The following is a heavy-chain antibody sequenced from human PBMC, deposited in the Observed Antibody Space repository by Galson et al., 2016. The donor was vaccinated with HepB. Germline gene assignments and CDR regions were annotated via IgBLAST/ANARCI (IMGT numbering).Heavy chain of an antibody. CDR2: INTNTGSP. Sequence: SVKVSCKASGYSFTNYAMNWVRQAPGQGLEWMGWINTNTGSPTYAQGFTGRFVFSLDTSVSTTYLQISSPKAEDTAVYFCASTNCSSGTCYFEYWGQGTLVTVSS. J-gene: IGHJ4*02. D-gene: IGHD2-15*01. CDR3: ASTNCSSGTCYFEY. CDR1: GYSFTNYA. V-gene: IGHV7-4-1*02.